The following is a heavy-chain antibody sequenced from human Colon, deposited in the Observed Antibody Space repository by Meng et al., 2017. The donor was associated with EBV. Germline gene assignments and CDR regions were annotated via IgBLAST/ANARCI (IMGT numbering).Heavy chain of an antibody. Sequence: QVQLQESGPGLAKPSQTLSLTCTVSGGSVSSGGYYWTWIRQHPGKGLEWFGHIYYSGSTFYNPSLKRRVIISIDTSKNQFSLNLRSVTAADTAVYYCARVSSGWDYFDYWGQGTLVTVSS. CDR2: IYYSGST. CDR1: GGSVSSGGYY. J-gene: IGHJ4*02. D-gene: IGHD6-19*01. V-gene: IGHV4-31*03. CDR3: ARVSSGWDYFDY.